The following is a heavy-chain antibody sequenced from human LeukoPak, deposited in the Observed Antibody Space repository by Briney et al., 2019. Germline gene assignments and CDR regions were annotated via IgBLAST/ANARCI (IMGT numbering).Heavy chain of an antibody. V-gene: IGHV3-20*04. CDR2: INWNGNTI. D-gene: IGHD4-23*01. J-gene: IGHJ4*02. Sequence: PGGSLRLSCAASGFIFDDYDISWVRQAPGKGLEWVSHINWNGNTIGYADSVKGRFTISRDNSKSTLYLQMNSLRAEDTAVYYCARRAGGYSHPYDYWGQGILVTVSS. CDR1: GFIFDDYD. CDR3: ARRAGGYSHPYDY.